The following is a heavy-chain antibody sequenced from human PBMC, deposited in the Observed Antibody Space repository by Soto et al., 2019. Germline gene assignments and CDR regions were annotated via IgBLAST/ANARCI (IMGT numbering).Heavy chain of an antibody. CDR2: IYYSGST. Sequence: SETLSLTCTVSGGSISSSSYYWGWIRQPPGKGLGWIGSIYYSGSTYYNPSLKSRVTISVDTSKNQFSLKLSSVTAADTAVYYCATHYYGMDVWGQGTTVTVSS. CDR3: ATHYYGMDV. CDR1: GGSISSSSYY. V-gene: IGHV4-39*01. J-gene: IGHJ6*02.